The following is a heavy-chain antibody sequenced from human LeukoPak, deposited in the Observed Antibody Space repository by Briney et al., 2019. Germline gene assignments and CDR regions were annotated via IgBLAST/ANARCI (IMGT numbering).Heavy chain of an antibody. D-gene: IGHD6-19*01. CDR2: INPSGDIT. CDR3: AKVPEQWLVPGYFQH. Sequence: GASVKVSCKASGYSFTNYYIHWMRQAPGQGLEWMGIINPSGDITSYAQKFQGRVTMTWVTSTSTVYMGLNSLRAEDTAVYYCAKVPEQWLVPGYFQHWGQGTLVTVSS. CDR1: GYSFTNYY. V-gene: IGHV1-46*01. J-gene: IGHJ1*01.